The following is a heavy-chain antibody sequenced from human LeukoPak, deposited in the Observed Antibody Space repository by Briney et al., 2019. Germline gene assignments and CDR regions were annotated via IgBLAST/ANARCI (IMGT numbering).Heavy chain of an antibody. Sequence: GGSLRLSCAASGFTFDDYGMSWVRQAPREGLEWVSGINWNGGSTGYADSVKRRFTISRDNAKNSLYLQMNSLRAEDTALYHCARDLSKKSYDSSGWFYWGQGTLVTVSS. J-gene: IGHJ4*02. CDR3: ARDLSKKSYDSSGWFY. CDR2: INWNGGST. CDR1: GFTFDDYG. D-gene: IGHD3-22*01. V-gene: IGHV3-20*01.